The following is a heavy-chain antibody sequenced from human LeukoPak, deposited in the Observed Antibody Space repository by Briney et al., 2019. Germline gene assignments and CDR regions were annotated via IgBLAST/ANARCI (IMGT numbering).Heavy chain of an antibody. J-gene: IGHJ1*01. CDR3: ARESTVTMVRGVIQN. D-gene: IGHD3-10*01. CDR2: IYHSGST. V-gene: IGHV4-30-2*05. Sequence: SETLSLTCAVSGGSISSGGNSWSWIRQPPGKGLEWIGYIYHSGSTYYNPSLKSRVTISVDTSKNQFSLKLSSVTAADTAVYYCARESTVTMVRGVIQNWGQGTLVTVSS. CDR1: GGSISSGGNS.